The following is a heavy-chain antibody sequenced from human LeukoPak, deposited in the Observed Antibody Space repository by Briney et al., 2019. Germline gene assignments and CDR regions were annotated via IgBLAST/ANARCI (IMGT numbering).Heavy chain of an antibody. CDR2: ISNRGTYI. J-gene: IGHJ4*02. V-gene: IGHV3-21*01. Sequence: GGSLRLSCAASGFTFSNYNMNWVRQAPGKGLEWVSFISNRGTYIYYADSVKGRFTISRDNAKNSLYLQMNSLRAEDTAVYYCARGGGLWGQGTLVTVSS. CDR1: GFTFSNYN. CDR3: ARGGGL. D-gene: IGHD3-16*01.